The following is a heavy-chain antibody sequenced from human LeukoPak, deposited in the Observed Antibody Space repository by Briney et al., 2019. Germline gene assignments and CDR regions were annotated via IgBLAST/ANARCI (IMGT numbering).Heavy chain of an antibody. CDR1: GFIFSSYA. J-gene: IGHJ4*02. Sequence: GGSLRLSCAASGFIFSSYAMSWVRQAPGKGLEWVSTISGSGGSTYYADSVKGRFTISRDNSKNTVYLQMNSLRAEDTAVYYCAKDHGAASGDFDYWGQGTLVTVSS. CDR2: ISGSGGST. V-gene: IGHV3-23*01. CDR3: AKDHGAASGDFDY. D-gene: IGHD6-13*01.